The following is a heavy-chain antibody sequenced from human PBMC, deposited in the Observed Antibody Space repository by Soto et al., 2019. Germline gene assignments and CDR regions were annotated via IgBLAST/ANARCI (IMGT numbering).Heavy chain of an antibody. V-gene: IGHV3-33*01. CDR1: GFTFSSYG. CDR3: ARDRSDYYDSSPIDY. CDR2: IWYDGSNN. J-gene: IGHJ4*02. D-gene: IGHD3-22*01. Sequence: QVQLVESGGGVVQPGRSLRLSCAASGFTFSSYGMHWVRQAPGKGLEWGAVIWYDGSNNYYADSVKGRFTISRDNSKNTLYRQMNSLRAEDTAVYYCARDRSDYYDSSPIDYWGQGTLVTVSS.